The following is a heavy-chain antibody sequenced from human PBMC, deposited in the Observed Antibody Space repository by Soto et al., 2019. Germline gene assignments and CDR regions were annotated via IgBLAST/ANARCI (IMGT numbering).Heavy chain of an antibody. CDR2: IWYDGSNT. J-gene: IGHJ6*02. V-gene: IGHV3-33*01. CDR1: GFTFSYYG. Sequence: GSLRLSCSASGFTFSYYGMHWVRQAPGKGLECVAVIWYDGSNTYYAGSVKGRFTISRDNSKNTLYLQMNSLRAEDTAVYYCARGTTYCSSTSCYRFYFYDMDVWGQGTTVTVSS. CDR3: ARGTTYCSSTSCYRFYFYDMDV. D-gene: IGHD2-2*01.